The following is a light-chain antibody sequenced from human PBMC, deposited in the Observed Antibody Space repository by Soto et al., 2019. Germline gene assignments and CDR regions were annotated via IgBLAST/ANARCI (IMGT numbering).Light chain of an antibody. Sequence: DVVMTQTPLSLSVTPVQPSSISFNSSRILLHSCGKTYLYWYLQKPGQPPQLLIYEVSNRFSGVPDRFSGSGSGTDFTLKISRVEADDVGVYYCMQSIQLPLTFGGGTKVDIK. CDR3: MQSIQLPLT. CDR1: RILLHSCGKTY. V-gene: IGKV2D-29*01. CDR2: EVS. J-gene: IGKJ4*01.